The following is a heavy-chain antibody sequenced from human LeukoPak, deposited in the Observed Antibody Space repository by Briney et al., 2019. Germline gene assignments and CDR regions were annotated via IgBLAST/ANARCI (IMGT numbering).Heavy chain of an antibody. CDR3: ARGIPTRITIFGVVTMGAFDY. CDR1: GFTFSSYA. D-gene: IGHD3-3*01. J-gene: IGHJ4*02. V-gene: IGHV3-30-3*01. CDR2: ISYDGSNK. Sequence: PGGSLRLSCAASGFTFSSYAMHWVRQAPGKGLEWVAVISYDGSNKYYADSVKGRFTISRDNSKNTLYLQMNSLRAEDTAVYYCARGIPTRITIFGVVTMGAFDYWGQGTLVTVSS.